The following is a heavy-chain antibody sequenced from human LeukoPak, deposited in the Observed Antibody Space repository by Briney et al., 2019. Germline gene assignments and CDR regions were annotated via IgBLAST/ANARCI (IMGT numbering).Heavy chain of an antibody. CDR3: LAGYDILTGYYDAYYCYGMDV. D-gene: IGHD3-9*01. J-gene: IGHJ6*04. CDR1: GFTFSSYE. V-gene: IGHV3-48*03. CDR2: ISSSGSTI. Sequence: GGCLRLSCAASGFTFSSYEMNWVRQAPGKGLEWVSYISSSGSTIYYADSVKGRFTISRDNAKNSLYLQMNSLRAEDTAVYYCLAGYDILTGYYDAYYCYGMDVWGKGTTVTVSS.